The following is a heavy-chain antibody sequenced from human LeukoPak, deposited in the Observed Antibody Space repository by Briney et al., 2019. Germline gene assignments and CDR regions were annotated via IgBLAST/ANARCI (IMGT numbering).Heavy chain of an antibody. Sequence: PSETLSLTCTVSGGSISSSSYYWGWIRQPPGKGLEWIGSIHYSGSTYYNPSLKSRVTISVDTSKNQFSLKLSSVTAADTAVYYCARREAVAGNWFDPWGQGTLVTVSS. CDR1: GGSISSSSYY. D-gene: IGHD6-19*01. V-gene: IGHV4-39*01. CDR2: IHYSGST. CDR3: ARREAVAGNWFDP. J-gene: IGHJ5*02.